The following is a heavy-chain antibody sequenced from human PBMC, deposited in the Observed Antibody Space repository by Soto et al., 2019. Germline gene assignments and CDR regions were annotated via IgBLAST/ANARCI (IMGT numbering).Heavy chain of an antibody. V-gene: IGHV4-61*01. CDR2: IYYSGST. CDR3: ARDCYYGSSGYSFDY. Sequence: LSLTCTVSGGSVSSGSYYWSWIRQPPGKGLEWIGYIYYSGSTKYNPSLKSRVTISVDTSKNQISLKLSSVTAADTAVYYCARDCYYGSSGYSFDYWGQGTLVTVSS. J-gene: IGHJ4*02. CDR1: GGSVSSGSYY. D-gene: IGHD3-22*01.